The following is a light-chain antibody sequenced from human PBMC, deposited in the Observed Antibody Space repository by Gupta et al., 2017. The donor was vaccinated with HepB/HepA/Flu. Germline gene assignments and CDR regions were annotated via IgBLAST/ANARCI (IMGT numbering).Light chain of an antibody. CDR1: SSNIGSNT. V-gene: IGLV1-44*01. Sequence: QSVLTQPPSASGTPGQRVTISCSGNSSNIGSNTVTWYHQLPGTAPKDLMYSNNQRHSGVPERFSVSKSGTSASLAISGLQAEDEADYYCAAWDDSLNGRVFGTGAKVSVL. CDR3: AAWDDSLNGRV. J-gene: IGLJ1*01. CDR2: SNN.